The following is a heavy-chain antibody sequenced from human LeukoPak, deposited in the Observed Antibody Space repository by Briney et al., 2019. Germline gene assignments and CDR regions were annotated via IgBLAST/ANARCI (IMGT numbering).Heavy chain of an antibody. CDR3: ARGVTMIVVVIHDWYFDL. J-gene: IGHJ2*01. CDR1: GGSISSSNW. CDR2: IYHSGST. Sequence: PSETLSLTCAVSGGSISSSNWWSWVRQPPGKGLEWIGEIYHSGSTNYNPSLKSRVTISVDTSKNQFSLKLSSLTAADTAVYYCARGVTMIVVVIHDWYFDLWGRGTLVTVSS. D-gene: IGHD3-22*01. V-gene: IGHV4-4*02.